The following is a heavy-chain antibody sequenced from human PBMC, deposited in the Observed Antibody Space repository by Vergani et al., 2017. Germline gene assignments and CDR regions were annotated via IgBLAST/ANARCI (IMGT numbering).Heavy chain of an antibody. CDR2: ISYDGSNK. J-gene: IGHJ3*02. V-gene: IGHV3-30*18. Sequence: VQLLESGGGLVQPGGSLRLSCAASGFTFSSYGMHWVRQAPGKGLEWVAVISYDGSNKYYADSVKGRFTISRDNSKNTLYLQMNSLRAEDTAVYYCAKAGESNAFDIWGQGTMVTVSS. CDR3: AKAGESNAFDI. CDR1: GFTFSSYG. D-gene: IGHD1-14*01.